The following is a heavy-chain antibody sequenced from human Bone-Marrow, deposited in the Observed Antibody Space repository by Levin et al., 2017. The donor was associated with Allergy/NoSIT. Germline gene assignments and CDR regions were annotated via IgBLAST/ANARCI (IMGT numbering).Heavy chain of an antibody. D-gene: IGHD3-9*01. CDR3: ASTYDILTGYGDTRTFDY. CDR1: GYSFTSYW. V-gene: IGHV5-10-1*01. CDR2: IDPSDSYT. Sequence: GGSLRLSCKGSGYSFTSYWISWVRQMPGKGLEWMGRIDPSDSYTNYSPSFQGHVTISADKSISTAYLQWSSLKASDTAMYYCASTYDILTGYGDTRTFDYWGQGTLVTVSS. J-gene: IGHJ4*02.